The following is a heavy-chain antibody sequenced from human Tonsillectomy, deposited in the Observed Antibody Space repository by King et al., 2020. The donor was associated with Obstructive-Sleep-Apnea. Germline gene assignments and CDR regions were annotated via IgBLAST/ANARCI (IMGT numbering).Heavy chain of an antibody. V-gene: IGHV3-21*01. J-gene: IGHJ6*02. Sequence: VQLVESVGGLVKPGGSLRLSCAASGFNFSSYSMNFVLLAPGKGVELCSSIISSSSYIYYAEAVKGRFTISRDNAKNSLYLQMNSLRAEDTAVYYCARDFYSSGRYYYYGMDVWGQGTTVTVSS. CDR2: IISSSSYI. D-gene: IGHD6-25*01. CDR1: GFNFSSYS. CDR3: ARDFYSSGRYYYYGMDV.